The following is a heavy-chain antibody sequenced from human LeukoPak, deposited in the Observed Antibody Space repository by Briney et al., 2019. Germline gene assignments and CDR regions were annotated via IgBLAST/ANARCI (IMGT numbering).Heavy chain of an antibody. J-gene: IGHJ4*02. CDR1: GFTITIYA. Sequence: GGSLRLSCAASGFTITIYAVNWVRQAPGKGLEWVSGIGGGGTEYYADSVKGRFIISSDSSQNLVHLQLDSQTVEDTAVYYCARAQGALDYWGQGTLVTVSS. D-gene: IGHD1-26*01. CDR3: ARAQGALDY. CDR2: IGGGGTE. V-gene: IGHV3-23*01.